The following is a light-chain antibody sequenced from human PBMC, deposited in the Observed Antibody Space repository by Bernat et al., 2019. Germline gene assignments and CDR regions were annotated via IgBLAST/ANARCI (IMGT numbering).Light chain of an antibody. V-gene: IGLV1-40*01. CDR1: TSNIGADYD. J-gene: IGLJ3*02. CDR2: GNN. Sequence: QSVLTQPPSVSGAPGQRITISCTGSTSNIGADYDVHWYQQFPGKAPKLLIYGNNNRPSGVPDRFSGANSGSSASLAITGLQPKDEAEYYCQSYDSSLSGRVFGGGTKLTVL. CDR3: QSYDSSLSGRV.